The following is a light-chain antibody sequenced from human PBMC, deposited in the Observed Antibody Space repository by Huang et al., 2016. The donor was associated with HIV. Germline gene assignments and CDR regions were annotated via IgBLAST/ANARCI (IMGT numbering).Light chain of an antibody. CDR3: QQYNNWPPVT. Sequence: EIVMTQSPATLSVSPGERATLSCRASQSVSRNLAWYQQKPGRSPWLRIYGASPRATGIPARFSGSRSGTEFTLTISSLQSEDFAVYYCQQYNNWPPVTFGPGTKVDIK. CDR2: GAS. V-gene: IGKV3-15*01. J-gene: IGKJ3*01. CDR1: QSVSRN.